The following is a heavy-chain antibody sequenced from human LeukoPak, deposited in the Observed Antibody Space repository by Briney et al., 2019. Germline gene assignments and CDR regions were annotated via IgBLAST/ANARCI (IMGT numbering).Heavy chain of an antibody. Sequence: SQTLPLTCTGSGGSVTSGNYYWKWIRQTAGKELEWIGRIYTNGGASYNPSRKSRVTISIDASKNQFSLKLSSVTAADTAVYYCARDGRYDFWSGTNQPYYFDYWGQGTLVTVSS. V-gene: IGHV4-61*02. CDR2: IYTNGGA. D-gene: IGHD3-3*01. J-gene: IGHJ4*02. CDR3: ARDGRYDFWSGTNQPYYFDY. CDR1: GGSVTSGNYY.